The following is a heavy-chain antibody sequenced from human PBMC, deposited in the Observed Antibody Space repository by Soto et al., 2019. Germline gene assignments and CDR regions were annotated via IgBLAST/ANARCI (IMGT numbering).Heavy chain of an antibody. J-gene: IGHJ6*02. D-gene: IGHD3-10*01. V-gene: IGHV4-59*01. Sequence: PSETLSLTCTVSGGSISDDYWSWIRQPPGKGLEWIGHISHSGSTNYNPPLKSRVTISVDTSKRQFSLKLSSVTAADTAVYYCAREARGVISGMDVWGQGTTVTVSS. CDR1: GGSISDDY. CDR2: ISHSGST. CDR3: AREARGVISGMDV.